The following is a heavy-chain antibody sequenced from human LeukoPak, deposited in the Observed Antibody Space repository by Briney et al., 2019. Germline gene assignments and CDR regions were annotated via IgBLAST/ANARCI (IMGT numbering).Heavy chain of an antibody. Sequence: PGGSLRLSCAASGFTFSSYAMSWVRQAPGKGLEWVSAISGSGGSTYYADSVKGRFTISRDNSKNTLYLQMNSLRAEDTAVYYCAKISLGPSHCSSTSCSDYWGQGTLVTVSS. CDR3: AKISLGPSHCSSTSCSDY. CDR2: ISGSGGST. CDR1: GFTFSSYA. V-gene: IGHV3-23*01. J-gene: IGHJ4*02. D-gene: IGHD2-2*01.